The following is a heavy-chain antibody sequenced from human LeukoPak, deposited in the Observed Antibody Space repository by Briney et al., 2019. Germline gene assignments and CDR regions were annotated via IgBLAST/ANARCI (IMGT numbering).Heavy chain of an antibody. Sequence: GGSLRLSCAASGFTFSSYAMHWVRQAPGKGLEWVSSISSSSSYIYYADSVKGRFTISRDNAKNTLYLQMNSLRAEDTAVYYCARVRSSGYYCDYWGQGTLVTVSS. CDR3: ARVRSSGYYCDY. CDR2: ISSSSSYI. V-gene: IGHV3-21*04. J-gene: IGHJ4*02. CDR1: GFTFSSYA. D-gene: IGHD3-22*01.